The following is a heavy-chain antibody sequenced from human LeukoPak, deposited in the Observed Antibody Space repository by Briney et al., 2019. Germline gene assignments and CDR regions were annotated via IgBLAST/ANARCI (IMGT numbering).Heavy chain of an antibody. CDR2: IHHSGNT. J-gene: IGHJ4*02. Sequence: KASETLSLTCAVSGDSISSSHWWTWIRQPPGKGLEWIGEIHHSGNTDYNPSPNSRVTISLDKSKNEFSLQMRSVTAADTAFYYCARDQSVRSWYFDSWGQGALVTVSS. V-gene: IGHV4-4*02. D-gene: IGHD6-13*01. CDR3: ARDQSVRSWYFDS. CDR1: GDSISSSHW.